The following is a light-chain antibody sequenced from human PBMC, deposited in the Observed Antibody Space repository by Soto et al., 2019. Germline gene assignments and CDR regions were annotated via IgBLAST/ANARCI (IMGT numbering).Light chain of an antibody. Sequence: DIQMTQSPSTLSASVGDSVTITCRASQSLSDWLAWYQQKPGKAPSLLIYDASTLESGVTSRFSGSGSGTEFTLSISSLQPDDFATYYCQQYKSYAMYTFGQGTKLEIK. CDR1: QSLSDW. CDR2: DAS. V-gene: IGKV1-5*01. CDR3: QQYKSYAMYT. J-gene: IGKJ2*01.